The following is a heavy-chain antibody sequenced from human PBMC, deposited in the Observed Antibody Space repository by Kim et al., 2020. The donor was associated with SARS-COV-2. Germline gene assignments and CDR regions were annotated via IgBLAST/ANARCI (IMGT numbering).Heavy chain of an antibody. CDR2: IDPSDSYT. CDR1: GYTFTNYW. D-gene: IGHD4-17*01. V-gene: IGHV5-10-1*01. Sequence: GESLKISCEASGYTFTNYWITWVRQMPGKGLEWMGRIDPSDSYTNYSPSFQGHVTISAAKYITTAYLQWTSLKASDTGMYYCARQYTPTDTLDSWGRGTLVTVSS. J-gene: IGHJ4*02. CDR3: ARQYTPTDTLDS.